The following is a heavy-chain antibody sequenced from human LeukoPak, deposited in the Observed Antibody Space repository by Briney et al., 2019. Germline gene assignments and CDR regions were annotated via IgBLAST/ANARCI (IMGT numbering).Heavy chain of an antibody. Sequence: GGSLRLSCAASGFTFSSYGMHWVRQAPGKGLEWVAVISYDGSNKYYADSVKGRFTISRDNSKSTLFLQMNSLRAEDTAVYYCATSWGSAWWYFDLWGRGTLVTVSS. CDR3: ATSWGSAWWYFDL. J-gene: IGHJ2*01. CDR2: ISYDGSNK. D-gene: IGHD7-27*01. CDR1: GFTFSSYG. V-gene: IGHV3-30*03.